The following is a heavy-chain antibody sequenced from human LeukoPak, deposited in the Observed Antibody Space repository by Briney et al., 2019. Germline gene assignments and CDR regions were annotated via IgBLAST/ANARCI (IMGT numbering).Heavy chain of an antibody. D-gene: IGHD6-6*01. V-gene: IGHV4-34*01. CDR2: INHSGST. CDR1: GGSFSGYY. J-gene: IGHJ4*02. Sequence: SETLSLTCAVYGGSFSGYYWSWIRQPPGKGLEWIGEINHSGSTNYNPPLKSRVTISVDTSKNQFSLKLSSVTAADTAVYYCARGRIPIRIAARFDYWGQGTLVTVSS. CDR3: ARGRIPIRIAARFDY.